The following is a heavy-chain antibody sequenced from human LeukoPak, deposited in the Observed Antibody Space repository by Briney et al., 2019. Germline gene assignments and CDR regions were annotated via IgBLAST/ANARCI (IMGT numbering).Heavy chain of an antibody. CDR2: ITWDGTTT. V-gene: IGHV3-43*01. Sequence: GGSLRLSCVASGFAFNEYPMHWVPQAPGKGLEWVSLITWDGTTTYYGDSVKGRFTISRDNSKFSLYLQMNNLSTEDTVLYYCGKESAGGYLLDYWGQGTLVSVSS. CDR1: GFAFNEYP. D-gene: IGHD3-16*01. CDR3: GKESAGGYLLDY. J-gene: IGHJ4*02.